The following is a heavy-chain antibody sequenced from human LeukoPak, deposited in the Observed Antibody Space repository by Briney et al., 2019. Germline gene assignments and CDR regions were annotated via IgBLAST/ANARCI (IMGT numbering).Heavy chain of an antibody. D-gene: IGHD6-13*01. Sequence: SETLSLTCTVSGDSINNYYWNWIRQPAGKGLEWIGRIYNSVNTNYNPSLKSRVTMSVDTSKNQFSLKLRSVTAADTAVYFCARQLAPGYSSSWSQDYYYYYMDVWGRGTTVIISS. CDR3: ARQLAPGYSSSWSQDYYYYYMDV. J-gene: IGHJ6*03. V-gene: IGHV4-4*07. CDR2: IYNSVNT. CDR1: GDSINNYY.